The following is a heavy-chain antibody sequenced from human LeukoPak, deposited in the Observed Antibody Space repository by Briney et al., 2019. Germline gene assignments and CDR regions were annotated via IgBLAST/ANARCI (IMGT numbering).Heavy chain of an antibody. J-gene: IGHJ4*02. CDR1: GFEFDDYA. Sequence: GGSLRLSCTASGFEFDDYAMHWVRRRPGKGLEWVSGIIWNSDIVAYADSVKGRFTISRDNAKSSLYLQMNSLRSEDTAFYYCAKDLNAILTGSQGFGFWGQGILVTVSS. D-gene: IGHD3-9*01. CDR2: IIWNSDIV. V-gene: IGHV3-9*01. CDR3: AKDLNAILTGSQGFGF.